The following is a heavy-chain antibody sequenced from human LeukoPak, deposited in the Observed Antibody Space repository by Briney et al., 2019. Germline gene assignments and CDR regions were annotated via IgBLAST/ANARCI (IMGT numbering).Heavy chain of an antibody. CDR1: GFTFSDYY. D-gene: IGHD6-19*01. CDR3: ARAPSVYSSGWEFDY. CDR2: ISSSSSYT. V-gene: IGHV3-11*05. Sequence: GGSLRLSCAASGFTFSDYYMNWIRQAPGKGLEWVSYISSSSSYTNYADSVKGRFTISRDNVKNSLYLQMNSLRAEDTAVYYCARAPSVYSSGWEFDYWGQGTLVAVSS. J-gene: IGHJ4*02.